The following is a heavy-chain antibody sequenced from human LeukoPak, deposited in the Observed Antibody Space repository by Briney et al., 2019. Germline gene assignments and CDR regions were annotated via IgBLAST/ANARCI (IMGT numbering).Heavy chain of an antibody. D-gene: IGHD3-22*01. V-gene: IGHV3-23*01. CDR2: ISGSGTT. J-gene: IGHJ4*02. Sequence: PGGSLRLSCAASGFAFTTYSMSWVRQAPGRGLEWVSAISGSGTTYYADSVKGRFTISRDNSKNTLYLQMDSLRAEDTAVYYCAREVHDSSGYTADYWGQGTLVSVSP. CDR1: GFAFTTYS. CDR3: AREVHDSSGYTADY.